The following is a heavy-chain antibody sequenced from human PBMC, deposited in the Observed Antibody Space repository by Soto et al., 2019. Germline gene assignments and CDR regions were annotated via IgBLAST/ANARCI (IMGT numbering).Heavy chain of an antibody. D-gene: IGHD5-18*01. CDR1: GGSISSSSYY. V-gene: IGHV4-39*01. J-gene: IGHJ6*03. CDR2: IYYSGST. Sequence: PSETLSLTCTVSGGSISSSSYYWGWIRQPPGKGLEWIGSIYYSGSTYYNPSLKSRVTISVDTSKNQFSLKLSSVTAADTAVYYCVRRVALEYSYGGNYYMDVWGKGNTVTVSS. CDR3: VRRVALEYSYGGNYYMDV.